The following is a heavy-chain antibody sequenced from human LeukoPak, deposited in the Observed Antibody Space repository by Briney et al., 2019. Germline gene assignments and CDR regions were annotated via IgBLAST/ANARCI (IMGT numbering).Heavy chain of an antibody. CDR3: ATSYYDYDRWDY. D-gene: IGHD3-16*01. V-gene: IGHV4-59*01. J-gene: IGHJ4*02. CDR1: GDSISSYY. Sequence: SETLSLTCSVSGDSISSYYWSWIRQPPGKGLEWIGYIYYSGTTKYNPSLESRVTISVDTSKSQFSLKVNSVTSADTAIYYCATSYYDYDRWDYWGQGALVTVSS. CDR2: IYYSGTT.